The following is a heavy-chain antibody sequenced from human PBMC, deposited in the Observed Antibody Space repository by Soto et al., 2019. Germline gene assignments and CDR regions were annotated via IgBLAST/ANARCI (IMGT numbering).Heavy chain of an antibody. D-gene: IGHD6-6*01. V-gene: IGHV3-21*01. CDR2: ISSSSSYT. J-gene: IGHJ4*02. Sequence: EVQLVESGGGLVKPGGSLRLSCAASGFTFSSYSMNWVRQAPGKELEWVSSISSSSSYTYYADSVKGRFTISRDNAKNSLYLQMNSLRAEDTAVYYCAGGSIAARRGYFDFWGQGTLVTVSS. CDR3: AGGSIAARRGYFDF. CDR1: GFTFSSYS.